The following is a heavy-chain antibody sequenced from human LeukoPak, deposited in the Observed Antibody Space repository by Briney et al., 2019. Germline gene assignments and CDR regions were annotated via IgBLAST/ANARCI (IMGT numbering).Heavy chain of an antibody. V-gene: IGHV3-30*02. CDR3: AKAIHSSSSGVVDY. CDR1: GFIFSNYA. Sequence: GGSLRLSCAASGFIFSNYAMHWVRQAPGRGLEWVTFIRYDGSNKYYAESVKGRFTISRDNSKNTLYLQMNSLRAEDTAVYYCAKAIHSSSSGVVDYWGQGTLVTVSS. J-gene: IGHJ4*02. D-gene: IGHD6-6*01. CDR2: IRYDGSNK.